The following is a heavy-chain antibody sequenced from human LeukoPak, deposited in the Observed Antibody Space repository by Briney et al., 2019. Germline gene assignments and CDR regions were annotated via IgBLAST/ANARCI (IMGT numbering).Heavy chain of an antibody. J-gene: IGHJ5*02. CDR3: ARDGSSGWYRGWFDP. Sequence: SETLSLTCTVSGGSISSYYWSCIRQPAGKGLEWIGRIYTSVSTNYNPSLKSRVTMSVDTSKNQFSLKLSSVTAADTAVYYCARDGSSGWYRGWFDPWGQGTLVTVSS. V-gene: IGHV4-4*07. D-gene: IGHD6-19*01. CDR2: IYTSVST. CDR1: GGSISSYY.